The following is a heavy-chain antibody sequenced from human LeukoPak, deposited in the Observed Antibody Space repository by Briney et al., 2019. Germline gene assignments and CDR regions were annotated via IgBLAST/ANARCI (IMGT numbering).Heavy chain of an antibody. CDR1: GFSFGAHG. Sequence: GGSLRLSCAASGFSFGAHGMSWVRQAPGKGLEWVSAIGGSGATTYYADSVRGRFTISRDNFKNTMYLQMNSLRAEDTAVYYCGKIRLDSATGYWGQGTLVTVSS. V-gene: IGHV3-23*01. CDR2: IGGSGATT. D-gene: IGHD2-15*01. CDR3: GKIRLDSATGY. J-gene: IGHJ4*02.